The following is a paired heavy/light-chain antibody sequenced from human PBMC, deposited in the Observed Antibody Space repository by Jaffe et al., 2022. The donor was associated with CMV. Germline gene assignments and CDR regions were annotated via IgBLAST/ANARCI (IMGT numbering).Light chain of an antibody. V-gene: IGLV2-14*03. CDR1: SSDVGGFNY. J-gene: IGLJ3*02. CDR2: AVT. CDR3: SSYTSTIVV. Sequence: QSALTQPASVSGSPGQSITLSCTGTSSDVGGFNYVSWYQQHPGKAPKLIIFAVTNRPSGVSDRFSGSKSGNTASLTISGLQAEDEADYYCSSYTSTIVVFGGGTKLTVL.
Heavy chain of an antibody. V-gene: IGHV5-51*01. CDR3: ARRGSGWYADLDF. CDR2: IYPGDSET. J-gene: IGHJ4*02. Sequence: EVQLVQSGAEVKKPGDSLKISCKASGYTFSNYWIGWVRQMPGKGLEWMGIIYPGDSETRYSPSFQGQVTISADKSISTAFLQWSSLKTSDTAVYYCARRGSGWYADLDFWGQGTRVTVFS. CDR1: GYTFSNYW. D-gene: IGHD6-19*01.